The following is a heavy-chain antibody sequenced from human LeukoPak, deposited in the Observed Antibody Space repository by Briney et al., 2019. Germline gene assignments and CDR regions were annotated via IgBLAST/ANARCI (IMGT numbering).Heavy chain of an antibody. Sequence: SETLSLTCAVYGGSFSGYYWSWIRQPPGKGLEWIGEINHSGSTNYSPSLKSRVTISVDTSKNQFSLKLSSVTAADTAVYYCARGRRRYGDIQRHFDYWGQGTLVTVSS. J-gene: IGHJ4*02. V-gene: IGHV4-34*01. D-gene: IGHD4-17*01. CDR1: GGSFSGYY. CDR3: ARGRRRYGDIQRHFDY. CDR2: INHSGST.